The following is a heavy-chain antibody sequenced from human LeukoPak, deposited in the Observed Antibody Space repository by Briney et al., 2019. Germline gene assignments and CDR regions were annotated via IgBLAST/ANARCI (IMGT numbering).Heavy chain of an antibody. V-gene: IGHV7-4-1*02. Sequence: ASVKVSCKASGYTFTSYAMNWVRQAPGQGLEWVGWINTNTGSPTFAQGFTGRFVFSLDTSVSTAYLQISSLKAEDTAVYYCARNYYDSSGYYFLNLDYWGRGTLVTVSS. J-gene: IGHJ4*02. CDR3: ARNYYDSSGYYFLNLDY. CDR2: INTNTGSP. CDR1: GYTFTSYA. D-gene: IGHD3-22*01.